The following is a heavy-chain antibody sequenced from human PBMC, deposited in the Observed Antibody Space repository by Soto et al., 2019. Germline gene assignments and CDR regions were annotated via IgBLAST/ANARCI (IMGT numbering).Heavy chain of an antibody. J-gene: IGHJ5*02. V-gene: IGHV4-34*01. CDR2: INHSGST. Sequence: QVQLQQWGAGLLKPSETLSLTCAVYGGAFSGYYWCWIRQPPGKGLAWIGEINHSGSTNYNPSLKSRDTIAVDTSKNQFSLKLSSVTAADTAVYYCARGRGAAARWFDPWGHGTLVIVSS. CDR1: GGAFSGYY. CDR3: ARGRGAAARWFDP. D-gene: IGHD6-13*01.